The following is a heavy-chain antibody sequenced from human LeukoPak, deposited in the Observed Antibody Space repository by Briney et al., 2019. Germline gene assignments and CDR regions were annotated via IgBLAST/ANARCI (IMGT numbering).Heavy chain of an antibody. J-gene: IGHJ4*02. V-gene: IGHV3-66*01. CDR2: IYSGGST. CDR1: GFTVSSNY. Sequence: GGSLRLSCAASGFTVSSNYMSWVRQAPGKGLEWVSVIYSGGSTYYADSVKGRFTISRDNSKNTLYLQMNSLRAEDTAVYYCARFHGSRSQYYFDYWGQGTLVTVSS. CDR3: ARFHGSRSQYYFDY. D-gene: IGHD3-10*01.